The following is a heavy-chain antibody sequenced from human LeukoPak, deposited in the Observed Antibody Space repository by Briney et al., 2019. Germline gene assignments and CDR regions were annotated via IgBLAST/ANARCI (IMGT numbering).Heavy chain of an antibody. J-gene: IGHJ4*02. CDR1: GYTFTSYG. D-gene: IGHD3-22*01. CDR2: ISAYNGNT. CDR3: ARFGSSYYYDSSGYLSFDY. V-gene: IGHV1-18*01. Sequence: ASVKVSCKASGYTFTSYGISWVRQAPGQGLEWMGWISAYNGNTNYAQKLQGRVTMTTDTSTSTAYMELRSLRSDDTAVYYCARFGSSYYYDSSGYLSFDYWGQGTLVTVSS.